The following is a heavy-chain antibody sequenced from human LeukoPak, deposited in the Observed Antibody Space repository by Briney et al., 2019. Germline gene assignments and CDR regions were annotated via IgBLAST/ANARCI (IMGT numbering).Heavy chain of an antibody. CDR2: ISSSGGTI. CDR3: ARDLSYCTITSCSYYYYGMDV. Sequence: GGSLRLSCSASGFTFSSYEMNWVRQAPGKGLEWVSYISSSGGTIYYADSVKGRFTIYRDNAKNSLYLQMNSLRAEDTAVYYCARDLSYCTITSCSYYYYGMDVWGRGTTVTVSS. CDR1: GFTFSSYE. D-gene: IGHD2-2*01. J-gene: IGHJ6*02. V-gene: IGHV3-48*03.